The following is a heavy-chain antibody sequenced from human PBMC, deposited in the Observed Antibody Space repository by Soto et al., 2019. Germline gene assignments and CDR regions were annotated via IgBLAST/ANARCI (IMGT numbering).Heavy chain of an antibody. V-gene: IGHV4-39*01. D-gene: IGHD3-9*01. CDR1: GGSISSSSYY. CDR2: IYYSGST. CDR3: ARPSLTGFPFDY. Sequence: QLQLQESGPGLVKPSETLSLTCTVSGGSISSSSYYWGWIRQPPGKGLEWIGSIYYSGSTYYKPSLKSRVTISVDTSKNQSSLKLSSVTAADTAVYYCARPSLTGFPFDYWGQGTLVTVSS. J-gene: IGHJ4*02.